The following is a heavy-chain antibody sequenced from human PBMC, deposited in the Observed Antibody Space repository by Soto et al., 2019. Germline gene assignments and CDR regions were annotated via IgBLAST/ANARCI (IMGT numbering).Heavy chain of an antibody. D-gene: IGHD6-6*01. J-gene: IGHJ6*02. V-gene: IGHV4-30-4*01. CDR2: IFYTGKT. Sequence: SETLSLTCSVSGGSISSPDFFWNWIRQPPGKGLEWIGSIFYTGKTYYNPSLKSRLSISVDTAKNQFSLKLSSVTAADTAVYFCARDIAARGGRDYYYYGMDVWGLGTTVTVSS. CDR1: GGSISSPDFF. CDR3: ARDIAARGGRDYYYYGMDV.